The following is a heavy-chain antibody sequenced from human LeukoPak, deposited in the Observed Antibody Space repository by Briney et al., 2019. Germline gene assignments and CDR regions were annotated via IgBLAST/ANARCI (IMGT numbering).Heavy chain of an antibody. J-gene: IGHJ4*01. D-gene: IGHD4-11*01. V-gene: IGHV1-2*02. CDR2: MDPKSGET. CDR1: GYTFTSYY. Sequence: ASVKVSCKASGYTFTSYYMHWVRQAPGQGLEWMGWMDPKSGETNHAQRFQGRVIMTRDTSITTAYMELSRLRSDDTAVYYCALEVYYSDNSAFDYWGQGTLVTVSS. CDR3: ALEVYYSDNSAFDY.